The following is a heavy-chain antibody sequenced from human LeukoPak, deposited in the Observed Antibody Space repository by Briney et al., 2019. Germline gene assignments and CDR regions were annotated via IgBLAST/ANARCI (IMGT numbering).Heavy chain of an antibody. D-gene: IGHD3-9*01. V-gene: IGHV4-39*01. Sequence: PSEPLSLTCTVSGGSISSSSYYWGWIRQPPGKGLEWIGSIYYSGSTYYNPSLKSRVTISVDTSKNQFSLKLSSVTAADTAVYYCARRGDQPSYYDILTGYFGPPPEYFDYWGQGTLVTVSS. CDR3: ARRGDQPSYYDILTGYFGPPPEYFDY. J-gene: IGHJ4*02. CDR1: GGSISSSSYY. CDR2: IYYSGST.